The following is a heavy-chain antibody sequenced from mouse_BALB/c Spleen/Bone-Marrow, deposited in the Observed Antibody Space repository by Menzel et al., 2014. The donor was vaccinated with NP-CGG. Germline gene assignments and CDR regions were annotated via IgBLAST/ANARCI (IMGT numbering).Heavy chain of an antibody. J-gene: IGHJ4*01. CDR3: ARQDRSFAMDY. V-gene: IGHV5-9-2*01. Sequence: EVHLVESGGGLVKPGGSLKLSCAASGFTFSSYGMSWVRQTPEKRLGWVATISGGGSYTYYPDSVKGRFTISRDNAKNNLYLQMSSLRSEDTALYYCARQDRSFAMDYWGQGTSVTVSS. CDR2: ISGGGSYT. D-gene: IGHD2-14*01. CDR1: GFTFSSYG.